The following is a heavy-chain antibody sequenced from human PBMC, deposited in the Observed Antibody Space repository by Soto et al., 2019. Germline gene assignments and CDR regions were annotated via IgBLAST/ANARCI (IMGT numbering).Heavy chain of an antibody. CDR2: ISGSGGST. CDR3: AGRVKGDTYSPLI. CDR1: GFTFSSYA. Sequence: PGGSLRLSCAASGFTFSSYAMSWVRQAPGKGLEWVSAISGSGGSTYYADSVKGRFTISRDNSKNTLYLQMNSLRAEDTAVYYCAGRVKGDTYSPLIWGQGTMVTVSS. J-gene: IGHJ3*02. D-gene: IGHD3-16*01. V-gene: IGHV3-23*01.